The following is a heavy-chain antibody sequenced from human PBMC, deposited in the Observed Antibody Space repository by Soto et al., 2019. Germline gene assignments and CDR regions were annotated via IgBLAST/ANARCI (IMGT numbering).Heavy chain of an antibody. Sequence: SEPLSLTCTVSGGSISTYYWSWIRQPPGKGLEWIGNIDDGGSINYNPSYKSRVTISVDTSKNQFSLKLSSVTAADTAVYYCARNVPDSSGPYRRWCEPWGQGTMVTVSA. D-gene: IGHD2-15*01. CDR1: GGSISTYY. CDR3: ARNVPDSSGPYRRWCEP. J-gene: IGHJ5*02. CDR2: IDDGGSI. V-gene: IGHV4-59*01.